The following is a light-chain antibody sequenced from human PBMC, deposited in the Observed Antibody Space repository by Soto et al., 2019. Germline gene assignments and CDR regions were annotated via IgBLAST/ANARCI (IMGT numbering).Light chain of an antibody. Sequence: DIQMTQSPSSLSASVGDRVTITCRASQSISNYLNWYQQKPWKAPKLLIYAASSMQSGVPSRFSGSGSETDFTLTISSLLPDESATYYCQQSFSPLWTFGQGTKVEV. CDR2: AAS. J-gene: IGKJ1*01. CDR3: QQSFSPLWT. V-gene: IGKV1-39*01. CDR1: QSISNY.